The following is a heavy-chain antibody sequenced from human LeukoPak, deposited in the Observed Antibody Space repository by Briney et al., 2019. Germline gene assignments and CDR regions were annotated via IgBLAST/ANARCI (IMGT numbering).Heavy chain of an antibody. J-gene: IGHJ4*02. Sequence: SETLSLTCAVSGSSITSDFFWGWIRQPPGKGLEWIATIYHSWGIYFNPSLKSRVTISLDASKNQFSLKLTSLTAADTAIYYCARNVTAGFFDYWGQGILVTVSS. CDR1: GSSITSDFF. D-gene: IGHD1-1*01. V-gene: IGHV4-38-2*01. CDR2: IYHSWGI. CDR3: ARNVTAGFFDY.